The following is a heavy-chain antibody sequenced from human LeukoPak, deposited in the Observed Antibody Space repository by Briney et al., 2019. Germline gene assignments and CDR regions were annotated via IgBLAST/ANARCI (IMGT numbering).Heavy chain of an antibody. J-gene: IGHJ4*02. Sequence: GGSLRLSCVASGFTFSTYWMHWVRQAPGKGLLWVSRLSGDGSSTRFADSLKGRFTISRDNAKNTLYLQMNSLRAEDTAVYFRARASTTVPNLLDNWGQGTLVTVSS. CDR3: ARASTTVPNLLDN. CDR1: GFTFSTYW. V-gene: IGHV3-74*01. CDR2: LSGDGSST. D-gene: IGHD4-17*01.